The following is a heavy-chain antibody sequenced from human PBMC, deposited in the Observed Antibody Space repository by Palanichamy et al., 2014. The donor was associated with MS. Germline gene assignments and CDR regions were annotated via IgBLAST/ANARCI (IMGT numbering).Heavy chain of an antibody. CDR1: GFTFNKYW. CDR2: IKQDGSEK. Sequence: EVHLVESGGGLVQPGGSLRLSCAASGFTFNKYWMSWVRQAPGKGLEWVANIKQDGSEKYYVDSVKGRFTISRDNAQNSLYLQMNSLRADDTAVYYCARDGNNYWYFDLWGRGTLVTVSS. V-gene: IGHV3-7*03. D-gene: IGHD2/OR15-2a*01. J-gene: IGHJ2*01. CDR3: ARDGNNYWYFDL.